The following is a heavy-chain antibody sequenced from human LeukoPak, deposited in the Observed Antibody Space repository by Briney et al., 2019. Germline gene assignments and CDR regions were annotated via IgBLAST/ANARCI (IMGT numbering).Heavy chain of an antibody. Sequence: SQTLSLTCTVSGGSISSGGYYWSWIRQPPGKGLEWIGEINYSGSTIDSPSLRSRVTIAIDTSKNQVSLKLTSGTAADTAMYYCAPEGKDYNGDYWGQGILVTVSS. CDR2: INYSGST. CDR1: GGSISSGGYY. CDR3: APEGKDYNGDY. D-gene: IGHD2-8*01. V-gene: IGHV4-31*03. J-gene: IGHJ4*02.